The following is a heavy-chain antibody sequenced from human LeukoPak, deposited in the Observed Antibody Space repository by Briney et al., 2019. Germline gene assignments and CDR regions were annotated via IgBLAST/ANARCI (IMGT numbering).Heavy chain of an antibody. Sequence: PGGSLRLSCAASGFTLSSYGMHWVRQAPGKGLEWVAVILPDGSDKYYADSVTGRFTISRDNAKNTLYPQMSSLRADDTAVFYCARNARDSVFDLWGQGTMVTVSS. CDR3: ARNARDSVFDL. CDR1: GFTLSSYG. CDR2: ILPDGSDK. V-gene: IGHV3-33*01. J-gene: IGHJ3*01.